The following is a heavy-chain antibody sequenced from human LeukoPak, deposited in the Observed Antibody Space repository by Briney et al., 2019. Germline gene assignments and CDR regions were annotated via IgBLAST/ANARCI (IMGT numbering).Heavy chain of an antibody. J-gene: IGHJ4*02. CDR2: MNPNSGNT. D-gene: IGHD2-2*03. Sequence: AASVKVSCKASEYTFTSYDINWVRQAPGQGLEWMGWMNPNSGNTGYAQEFQGRVTMTRNISISTAYMELSGLRFEDTAVYYCARGTSRGYCSSNTCYVLDYWGQGTLVTVSS. V-gene: IGHV1-8*01. CDR3: ARGTSRGYCSSNTCYVLDY. CDR1: EYTFTSYD.